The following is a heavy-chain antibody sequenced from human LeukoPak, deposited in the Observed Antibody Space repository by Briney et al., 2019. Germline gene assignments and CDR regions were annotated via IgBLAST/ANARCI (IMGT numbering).Heavy chain of an antibody. J-gene: IGHJ1*01. CDR2: INPSGGST. V-gene: IGHV1-46*01. CDR3: ATSPAGTFFQH. D-gene: IGHD6-13*01. CDR1: GYTFTSYY. Sequence: GASVKVSCKASGYTFTSYYMHWVRQAPGQGLEWMGIINPSGGSTSYAQKFQGRVTMTEDTSTDTAYMELSSLRSEDTAVYYCATSPAGTFFQHWGQGTLVTVSS.